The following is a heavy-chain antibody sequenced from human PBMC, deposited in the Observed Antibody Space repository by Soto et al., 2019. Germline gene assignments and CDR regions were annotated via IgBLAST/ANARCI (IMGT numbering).Heavy chain of an antibody. J-gene: IGHJ6*02. CDR3: ARYYDIYLVVYGMDV. Sequence: GGSLRLSCAASGFTFSSYSMNWVRQAPGKGLEWVSSISSSSSYIYYADSVKGRFTISRDNAKNSLYLQMNSLRAEDTAVYYCARYYDIYLVVYGMDVWGQGTTVTVSS. CDR1: GFTFSSYS. V-gene: IGHV3-21*01. D-gene: IGHD3-9*01. CDR2: ISSSSSYI.